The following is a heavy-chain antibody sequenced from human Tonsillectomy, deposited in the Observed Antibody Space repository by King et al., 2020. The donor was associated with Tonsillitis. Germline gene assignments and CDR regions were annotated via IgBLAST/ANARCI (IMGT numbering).Heavy chain of an antibody. CDR1: GYSFTSYW. V-gene: IGHV5-51*01. D-gene: IGHD1-1*01. Sequence: QLVQSGAEVKKPGESLKISSEGSGYSFTSYWIGWVRQMPGKGLEWRGNIYPGDSDTIYSPSFQGQVTISADTSISTAYLQWSSLKAADTAMYYCAWWYNWNEDFVYPFDYWGQGTLVTVSS. CDR2: IYPGDSDT. J-gene: IGHJ4*02. CDR3: AWWYNWNEDFVYPFDY.